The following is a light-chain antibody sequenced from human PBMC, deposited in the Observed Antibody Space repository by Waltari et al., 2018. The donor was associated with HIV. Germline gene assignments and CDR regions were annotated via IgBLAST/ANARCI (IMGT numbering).Light chain of an antibody. CDR1: QTINNN. J-gene: IGKJ1*01. Sequence: EIVMTQSPATLSVSPGERATLSCRASQTINNNLAWYPQKPGQTPRLLIYGTSTRATGFPVRFSGSGSGTEFTLTISSLQSEDFADYYCQQYNNWPWTFGQGTKVEIK. V-gene: IGKV3-15*01. CDR2: GTS. CDR3: QQYNNWPWT.